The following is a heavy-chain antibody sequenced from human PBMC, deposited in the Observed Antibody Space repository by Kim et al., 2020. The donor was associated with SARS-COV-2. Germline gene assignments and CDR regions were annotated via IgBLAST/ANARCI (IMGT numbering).Heavy chain of an antibody. V-gene: IGHV1-3*01. CDR1: GYTFTSYN. D-gene: IGHD3-9*01. J-gene: IGHJ4*02. Sequence: ASVKVSCKASGYTFTSYNIIWVRQAPGQGLEWMASINGGSGNTQYSQKVQGRATITRDKAAGTAYMQLSGLRSEDTAVYYCARGKTGCDYWVQGTLVTVSS. CDR3: ARGKTGCDY. CDR2: INGGSGNT.